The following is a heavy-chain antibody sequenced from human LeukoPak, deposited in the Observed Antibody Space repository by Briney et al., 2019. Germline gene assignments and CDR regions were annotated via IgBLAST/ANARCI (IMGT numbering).Heavy chain of an antibody. J-gene: IGHJ5*02. V-gene: IGHV4-34*01. CDR2: INHSGIT. Sequence: SETLSLTCAVYGGSFSNYYWSWIRQPPGKGLEWIGEINHSGITNYNPSLKSRVTISVDTSKNQFSLKLSSVTAADTAVYYCASRRRGVISSYNCFDPWGQGTLVTVSS. CDR1: GGSFSNYY. D-gene: IGHD3-10*01. CDR3: ASRRRGVISSYNCFDP.